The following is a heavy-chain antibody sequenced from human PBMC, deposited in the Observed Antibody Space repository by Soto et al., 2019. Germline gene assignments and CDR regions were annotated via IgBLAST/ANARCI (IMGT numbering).Heavy chain of an antibody. D-gene: IGHD3-10*01. CDR3: ARHLMVGAFDI. J-gene: IGHJ3*02. Sequence: SETLSLTCTVSGGSISSSSYYWGWIRQPPGKGLEWIGSIYYSGSTYYNPSLKSRVTISVDTSKNQFSLKLSSVTAADTAVYYCARHLMVGAFDIWGQGTMVTVS. CDR1: GGSISSSSYY. CDR2: IYYSGST. V-gene: IGHV4-39*01.